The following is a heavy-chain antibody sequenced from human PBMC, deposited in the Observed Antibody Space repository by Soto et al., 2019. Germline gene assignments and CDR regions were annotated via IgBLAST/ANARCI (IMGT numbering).Heavy chain of an antibody. CDR2: INPSGGST. CDR3: ARDPRSIAARPMVWFDP. V-gene: IGHV1-46*01. Sequence: ASVKVSCKASGYTFTSYYMHWVRQAPGQGLEWMGIINPSGGSTSYAQKFQGRVTMTRDTSTSTVYMELSSLRSEDTAVYYCARDPRSIAARPMVWFDPWAREPWSPSPQ. J-gene: IGHJ5*02. CDR1: GYTFTSYY. D-gene: IGHD6-6*01.